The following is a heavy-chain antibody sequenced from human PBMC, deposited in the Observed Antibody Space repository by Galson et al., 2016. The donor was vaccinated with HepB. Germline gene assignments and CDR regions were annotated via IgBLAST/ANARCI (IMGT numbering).Heavy chain of an antibody. V-gene: IGHV1-46*03. CDR3: ARDPVGHGGSYEFDY. D-gene: IGHD4-23*01. Sequence: SVKVSCKASGYIFTSSYMHWVRQAPGQGLEWMGIINPRGGRPSYAQKYQGRVTMTRDTSTSTVYMELSSLTSEDTAVYYCARDPVGHGGSYEFDYWGQGTQVTVSS. CDR2: INPRGGRP. J-gene: IGHJ4*02. CDR1: GYIFTSSY.